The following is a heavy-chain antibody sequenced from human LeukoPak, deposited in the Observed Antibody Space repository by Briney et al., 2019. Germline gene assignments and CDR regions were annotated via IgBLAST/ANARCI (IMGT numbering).Heavy chain of an antibody. CDR1: GYTFTAYA. CDR3: ARDRYGDGFAHFDY. CDR2: ITPSDGA. V-gene: IGHV1-2*06. D-gene: IGHD5-24*01. J-gene: IGHJ4*02. Sequence: ASVKVSCKSSGYTFTAYAVHWVRPAPGQGLEWMGRITPSDGANYAQKFQGRVTMTRDTSMSTAYMDLNRLTSDDTAVYFCARDRYGDGFAHFDYWGQGTLVTVSS.